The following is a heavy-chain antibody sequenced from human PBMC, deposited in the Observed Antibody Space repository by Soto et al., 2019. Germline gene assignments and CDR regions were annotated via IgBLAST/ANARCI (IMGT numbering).Heavy chain of an antibody. CDR3: ARLPGYCSGDSCRIDY. CDR2: IYHGGNI. J-gene: IGHJ4*02. Sequence: SETLSLTCTVSGDSINTDAWWNWVRQPPGKGLEWIGEIYHGGNINYNPSLKSRVTISLDKSKNQFSLKLSSVTAADTAVYFCARLPGYCSGDSCRIDYWGQGTLVTVSS. V-gene: IGHV4-4*02. D-gene: IGHD2-15*01. CDR1: GDSINTDAW.